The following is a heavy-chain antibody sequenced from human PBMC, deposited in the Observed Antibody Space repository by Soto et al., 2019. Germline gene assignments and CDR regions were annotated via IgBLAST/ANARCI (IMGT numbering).Heavy chain of an antibody. D-gene: IGHD2-15*01. V-gene: IGHV3-7*01. J-gene: IGHJ4*02. CDR3: VREGDCSGGTCFSGLHY. CDR2: IKHDGSET. Sequence: EVQVVESGGGLVRPGGSLRLSCAASGFTCSNFWMPWVRQAPGKGLEWVANIKHDGSETYYVNSVKGRFTISRDNARSSLYLQMNSLRFEDTAVYYCVREGDCSGGTCFSGLHYWGQGTLVTVSS. CDR1: GFTCSNFW.